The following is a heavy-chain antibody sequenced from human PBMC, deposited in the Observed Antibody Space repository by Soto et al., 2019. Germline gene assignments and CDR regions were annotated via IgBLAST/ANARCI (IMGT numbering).Heavy chain of an antibody. Sequence: LRLSCAASGFTFSSYAMSWVRQAPGKGLEWVAVISYDGSNKYYADSVKGRFTISRDNSKNTLYLQMNSLRAEDTAVYYCARNPPYSSGWYYYYGMDVWGQGTTVTVSS. V-gene: IGHV3-30-3*01. J-gene: IGHJ6*02. D-gene: IGHD6-19*01. CDR2: ISYDGSNK. CDR1: GFTFSSYA. CDR3: ARNPPYSSGWYYYYGMDV.